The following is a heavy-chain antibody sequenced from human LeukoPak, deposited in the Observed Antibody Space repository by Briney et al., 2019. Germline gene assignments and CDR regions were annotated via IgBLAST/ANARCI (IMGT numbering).Heavy chain of an antibody. D-gene: IGHD1-1*01. CDR3: ARTWNTAVPPYFDY. CDR1: GVSISSSGYY. Sequence: PSETLSLTCTVSGVSISSSGYYWGWIRQPPGKGLEWIGTIYYSGSTYYNPSLNSRVTMSVDTSKNQFSLKLSSVTAADTVVYYCARTWNTAVPPYFDYWGQGALVTVSS. V-gene: IGHV4-39*01. J-gene: IGHJ4*02. CDR2: IYYSGST.